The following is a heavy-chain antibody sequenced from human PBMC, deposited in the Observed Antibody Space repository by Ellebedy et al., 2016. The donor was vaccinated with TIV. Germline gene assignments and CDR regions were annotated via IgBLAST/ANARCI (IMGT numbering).Heavy chain of an antibody. CDR2: INHSGST. CDR1: GGSFSGYY. D-gene: IGHD4-17*01. Sequence: MPSETLSLTCAVYGGSFSGYYWSWILQPPGKGLEWIGEINHSGSTNYNPSLKSRVTISVDTSKNQFSLKLSSVTAADTAVYYCARDPFHDYGDWYGMDVWGQGTTVTVSS. V-gene: IGHV4-34*01. CDR3: ARDPFHDYGDWYGMDV. J-gene: IGHJ6*02.